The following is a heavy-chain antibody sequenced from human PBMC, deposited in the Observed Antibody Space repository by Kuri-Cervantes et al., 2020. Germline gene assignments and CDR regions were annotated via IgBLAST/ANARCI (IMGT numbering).Heavy chain of an antibody. CDR2: IYHSGST. CDR3: ARDTNPRALGY. D-gene: IGHD3-16*01. J-gene: IGHJ4*02. Sequence: GSLRLSCTVSGYSISSGYYWGWIRQPPGKGLEWIGSIYHSGSTNYNPSLKSRVTISVDKSKNQFSLKLSSVTAADTAVYYCARDTNPRALGYWGQGTLVTVSS. V-gene: IGHV4-38-2*02. CDR1: GYSISSGYY.